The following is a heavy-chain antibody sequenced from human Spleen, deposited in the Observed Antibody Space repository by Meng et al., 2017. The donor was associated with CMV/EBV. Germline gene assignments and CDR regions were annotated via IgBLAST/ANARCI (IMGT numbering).Heavy chain of an antibody. CDR1: GGTFTSYS. CDR3: ARNLNRDCSTTLCYIGGMDV. J-gene: IGHJ6*02. CDR2: ISDYSAET. Sequence: ASVKVSCKASGGTFTSYSFSWVRQAPGQGLEWMGWISDYSAETTSAQKFYGRLTLTTDTSTNTAYMELRSLRFDDTAVYYCARNLNRDCSTTLCYIGGMDVWGQGTTVTVSS. V-gene: IGHV1-18*01. D-gene: IGHD2-2*02.